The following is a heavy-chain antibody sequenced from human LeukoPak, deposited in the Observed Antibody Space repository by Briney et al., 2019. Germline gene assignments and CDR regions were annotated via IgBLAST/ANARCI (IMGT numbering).Heavy chain of an antibody. V-gene: IGHV1-3*01. J-gene: IGHJ4*02. CDR3: ARRQGIAAAGTLGY. Sequence: GASVKVSCKASGYTFTSYAMHWVRQAPGQRLERMGWINAGNGNTKYSQKFQGRVTITRDTSASTAYMELSSLRSEDTAVYYCARRQGIAAAGTLGYWGQGTLVTVSS. CDR1: GYTFTSYA. CDR2: INAGNGNT. D-gene: IGHD6-13*01.